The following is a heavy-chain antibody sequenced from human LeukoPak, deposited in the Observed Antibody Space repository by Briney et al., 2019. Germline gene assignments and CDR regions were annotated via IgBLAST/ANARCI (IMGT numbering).Heavy chain of an antibody. CDR1: GYSISDGNY. J-gene: IGHJ4*02. D-gene: IGHD6-13*01. V-gene: IGHV4-38-2*02. CDR3: ARGLYSSSWPFDY. CDR2: IFHTGST. Sequence: SETLSLTCTVSGYSISDGNYWGWIRQPPGKGLEWIGSIFHTGSTYDNPSLKSRVTTSVDTSKNQFSLKLSSVTAADAAVYYCARGLYSSSWPFDYWGQGTLVTVSS.